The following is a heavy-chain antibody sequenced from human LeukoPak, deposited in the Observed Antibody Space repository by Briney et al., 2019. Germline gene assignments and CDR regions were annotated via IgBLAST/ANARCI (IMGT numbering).Heavy chain of an antibody. Sequence: GGSLRLSCAASGFTFSSYWMSWVRQTPGKGLAWVSRINSGGSGTSYAASVEGRFTISRDNAKNTLYLQMNSLRVEDTAVYYCATSLGPLTEYWGQGTLVTVSS. CDR2: INSGGSGT. CDR3: ATSLGPLTEY. D-gene: IGHD7-27*01. CDR1: GFTFSSYW. V-gene: IGHV3-74*01. J-gene: IGHJ4*02.